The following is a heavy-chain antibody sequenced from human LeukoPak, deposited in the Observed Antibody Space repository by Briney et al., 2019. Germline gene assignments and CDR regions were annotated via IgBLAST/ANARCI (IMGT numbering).Heavy chain of an antibody. CDR2: INHSGST. CDR1: GGSISSYY. V-gene: IGHV4-34*01. D-gene: IGHD3-3*01. Sequence: PSETLSLTCTVSGGSISSYYWSWIRQPPGKGLEWIGEINHSGSTNYNPSLKSRVTISVDTSKNQFSLKLSSVTAADTAVYYCARGRYDFWSGYYDYYYYYYMDVWGKGTTVTVSS. CDR3: ARGRYDFWSGYYDYYYYYYMDV. J-gene: IGHJ6*03.